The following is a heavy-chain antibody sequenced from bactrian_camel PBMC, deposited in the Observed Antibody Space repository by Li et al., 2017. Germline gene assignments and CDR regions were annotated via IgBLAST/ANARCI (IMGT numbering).Heavy chain of an antibody. V-gene: IGHV3S40*01. CDR1: GFTFRSYA. Sequence: VQLVESGGGLVQPGGSLRLSCATSGFTFRSYAMSWVRQAPGKGLEWVSTLNSGGGTASYAEPMKGRFTISRDNAENMVYLQMSSLTSEDTALYYCAAGPWYTDEYNYWGQGTQVTVS. CDR2: LNSGGGTA. CDR3: AAGPWYTDEYNY. D-gene: IGHD2*01. J-gene: IGHJ4*01.